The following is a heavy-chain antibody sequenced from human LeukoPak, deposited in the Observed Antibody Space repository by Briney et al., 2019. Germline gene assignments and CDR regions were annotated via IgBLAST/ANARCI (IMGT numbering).Heavy chain of an antibody. J-gene: IGHJ4*02. CDR3: ARGLIAVATDFDY. D-gene: IGHD6-19*01. CDR2: INHSGST. V-gene: IGHV4-34*01. CDR1: GGSFSGYY. Sequence: PSETLSLTCAFYGGSFSGYYWSWIRQPPGKGLYWIGEINHSGSTNYNPSLESRVTISVDTSKNQFSLKLSSVTAADTAVYYCARGLIAVATDFDYWGQGTLVTVSS.